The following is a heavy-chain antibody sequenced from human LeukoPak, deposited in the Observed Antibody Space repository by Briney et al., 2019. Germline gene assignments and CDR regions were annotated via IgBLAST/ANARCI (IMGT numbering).Heavy chain of an antibody. CDR1: GFTFSSYA. Sequence: GGSLRLSCAASGFTFSSYAMHWVRQAPGKGLEWVAVISYDGSNKYYADSVKGRFTISRDNSKNTLYLQMNSLRAEDTAVYYCAKDSSVGYSDWLAPGGDPYYMDVWGKGTTVTSSS. V-gene: IGHV3-30*04. J-gene: IGHJ6*03. CDR2: ISYDGSNK. D-gene: IGHD3-9*01. CDR3: AKDSSVGYSDWLAPGGDPYYMDV.